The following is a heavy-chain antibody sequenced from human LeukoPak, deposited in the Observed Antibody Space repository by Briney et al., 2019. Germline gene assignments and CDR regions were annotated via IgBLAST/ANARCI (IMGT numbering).Heavy chain of an antibody. J-gene: IGHJ4*02. CDR2: IYYTGST. CDR3: ARRTYYDSSAYACFDY. Sequence: SETLSLTCTVSGGSISSSFYYWDWVRQPPGKGLEWIGTIYYTGSTYYNPSLDSRVTITLDTSKNQFSLKLNSVTAADTAVYYCARRTYYDSSAYACFDYWGQGTLVTVSS. CDR1: GGSISSSFYY. D-gene: IGHD3-22*01. V-gene: IGHV4-39*01.